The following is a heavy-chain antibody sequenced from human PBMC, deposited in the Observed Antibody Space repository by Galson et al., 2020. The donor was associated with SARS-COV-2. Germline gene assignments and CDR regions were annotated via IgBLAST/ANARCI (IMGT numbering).Heavy chain of an antibody. J-gene: IGHJ4*02. Sequence: ASVKVSCNASGYIFTSYAMHWVRQAPGHRLEWMGWVNAGNGDTKYSQKFQGRVTITRDTSARTAYMEVSSLRSEDTAVYYCARVIGWFGELSLWGQGTLVTVSS. D-gene: IGHD3-10*01. CDR3: ARVIGWFGELSL. CDR2: VNAGNGDT. CDR1: GYIFTSYA. V-gene: IGHV1-3*01.